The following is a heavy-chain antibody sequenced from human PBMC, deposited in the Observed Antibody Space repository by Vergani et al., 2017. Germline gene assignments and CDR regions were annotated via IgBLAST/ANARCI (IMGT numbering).Heavy chain of an antibody. CDR2: ISGSGGST. Sequence: VQLQESGPGLVKPSETLSLTCTVSGDSVISTDYHWGWVRQAPGKGLEWVSGISGSGGSTYYAGPVKGRFTISRDSSKNTLYLQMNSLSAGDTAVYYCAKANPRNSGYDYLYYYHAMDVWGQGTTVTVSS. CDR1: GDSVISTDY. CDR3: AKANPRNSGYDYLYYYHAMDV. J-gene: IGHJ6*02. D-gene: IGHD5-12*01. V-gene: IGHV3-23*01.